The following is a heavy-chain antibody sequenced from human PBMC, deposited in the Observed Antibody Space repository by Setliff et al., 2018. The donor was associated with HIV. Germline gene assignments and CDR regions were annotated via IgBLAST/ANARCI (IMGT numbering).Heavy chain of an antibody. CDR1: GLTFSNYA. V-gene: IGHV3-23*01. Sequence: PGGSLRLSCAAAGLTFSNYAMSWVRQAPGKGLEWVSGISGSGDRIYYADSVKGRFTISRDNSKNTLYLQMNSLRVEDTAVYYCAKEGGQSTGWYHFDYWGQGTLVTVSS. CDR2: ISGSGDRI. D-gene: IGHD6-19*01. CDR3: AKEGGQSTGWYHFDY. J-gene: IGHJ4*02.